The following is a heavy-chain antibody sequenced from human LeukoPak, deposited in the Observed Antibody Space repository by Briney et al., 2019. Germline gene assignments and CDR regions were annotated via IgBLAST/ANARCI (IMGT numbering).Heavy chain of an antibody. J-gene: IGHJ5*02. CDR3: ARNRAAAGDWLDP. CDR2: IRYDGKIK. V-gene: IGHV3-30*02. CDR1: GFTFSAYG. D-gene: IGHD6-13*01. Sequence: GGSLRISCAAPGFTFSAYGVHWVRQAPGKGPEWVAFIRYDGKIKKYADSVKGRFTISRDNSKNTLYLQMNSLTSEDTSLYYCARNRAAAGDWLDPWGQGTLVTVSS.